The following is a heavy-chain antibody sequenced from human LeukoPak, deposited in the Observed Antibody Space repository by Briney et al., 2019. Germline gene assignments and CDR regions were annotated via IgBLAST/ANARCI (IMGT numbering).Heavy chain of an antibody. CDR2: IYPSGST. CDR1: GGSVSNYY. J-gene: IGHJ4*02. V-gene: IGHV4-4*07. Sequence: KPSETLSLTCTVSGGSVSNYYWSWIRQSAGKGLEWIGRIYPSGSTEYNPSLKSRVTISIDTSKNQFSLKVDSVTAADTALYYCVRGSWGSDFDYWGQGTLVTVSS. D-gene: IGHD7-27*01. CDR3: VRGSWGSDFDY.